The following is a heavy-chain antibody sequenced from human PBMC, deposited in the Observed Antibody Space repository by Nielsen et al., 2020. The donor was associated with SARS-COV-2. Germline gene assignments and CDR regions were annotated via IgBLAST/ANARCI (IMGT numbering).Heavy chain of an antibody. CDR3: ARGPETYYDILTENWFDP. Sequence: WVRQAPGQGLEWMGWTNTNTGNPTYAQGFTGRFVFSLDTSVSTAYLQISSLKAEDTAVYYCARGPETYYDILTENWFDPWGQGTLVTVSS. D-gene: IGHD3-9*01. CDR2: TNTNTGNP. V-gene: IGHV7-4-1*02. J-gene: IGHJ5*02.